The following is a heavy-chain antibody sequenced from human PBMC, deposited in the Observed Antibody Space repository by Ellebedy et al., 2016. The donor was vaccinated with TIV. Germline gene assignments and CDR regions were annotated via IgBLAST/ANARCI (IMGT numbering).Heavy chain of an antibody. CDR2: IYTSGST. CDR3: ARDKVAYCSGGSCYYYYYYGMDV. Sequence: MPSETLSLTCTVSGGSISSYYWSWIRQPAGKGLEWIGRIYTSGSTNYNPSLKSRVTMSVDTSKNQFSLKLSSVTAADTAVYYCARDKVAYCSGGSCYYYYYYGMDVWGQGTTVTVSS. D-gene: IGHD2-15*01. CDR1: GGSISSYY. V-gene: IGHV4-4*07. J-gene: IGHJ6*02.